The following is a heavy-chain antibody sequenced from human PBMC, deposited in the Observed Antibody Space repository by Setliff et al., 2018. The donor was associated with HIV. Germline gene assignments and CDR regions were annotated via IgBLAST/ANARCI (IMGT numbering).Heavy chain of an antibody. CDR3: ARRFEQWLAFDY. Sequence: PSETLSLTCTVSGDSIISSRNFWGWIRQPPGKGLEWIGNIHSSGSTYYNPSLKSRVFISVDLSINQFSLKLNSVTAADTAVYFCARRFEQWLAFDYWGQGTLVTAPQ. J-gene: IGHJ4*02. D-gene: IGHD6-19*01. CDR2: IHSSGST. CDR1: GDSIISSRNF. V-gene: IGHV4-39*01.